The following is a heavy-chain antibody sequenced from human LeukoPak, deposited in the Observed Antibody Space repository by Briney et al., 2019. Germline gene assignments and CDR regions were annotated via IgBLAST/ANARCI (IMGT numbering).Heavy chain of an antibody. Sequence: TGGSLRLSCAASGLSFSSYAMSWVRRTPGKGLEWVSSISGSGATTYYADSVKGRFTISRDNSRNTLYLQMNSLRAEDTAVYYCAKDYLGSSGFSYYFDYWGQGTLVTVSS. CDR3: AKDYLGSSGFSYYFDY. CDR2: ISGSGATT. J-gene: IGHJ4*02. CDR1: GLSFSSYA. D-gene: IGHD3-22*01. V-gene: IGHV3-23*01.